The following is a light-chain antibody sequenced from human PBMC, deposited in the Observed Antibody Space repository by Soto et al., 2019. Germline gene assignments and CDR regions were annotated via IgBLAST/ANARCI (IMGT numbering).Light chain of an antibody. CDR2: DAS. V-gene: IGKV3-20*01. CDR1: QSVSSGL. CDR3: QQYGASPWT. J-gene: IGKJ1*01. Sequence: DIELTQSPGTLSLSPGERATLSCRASQSVSSGLLDWYQHKPGQAPSLLIFDASRRATGIPDRFSGSGSGTDFTLTISRLEPEDFAVYYCQQYGASPWTFGQGTKVEIK.